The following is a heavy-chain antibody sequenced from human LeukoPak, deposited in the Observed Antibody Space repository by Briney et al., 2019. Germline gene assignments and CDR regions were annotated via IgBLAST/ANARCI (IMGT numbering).Heavy chain of an antibody. Sequence: PSETLSLTCTVSGGSISSGSYYWSWIRQPAGKGLEWIGRIYTSGSTNYNPSLKSRVTISVDTSKNQFSLKLSSVTAAGTAVYYCAGYDFWSGPVFVYWGQGTLVTVSS. V-gene: IGHV4-61*02. CDR3: AGYDFWSGPVFVY. D-gene: IGHD3-3*01. J-gene: IGHJ4*02. CDR2: IYTSGST. CDR1: GGSISSGSYY.